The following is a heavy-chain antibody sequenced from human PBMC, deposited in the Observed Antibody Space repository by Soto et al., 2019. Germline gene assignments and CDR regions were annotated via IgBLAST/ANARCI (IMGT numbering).Heavy chain of an antibody. V-gene: IGHV3-23*01. D-gene: IGHD3-3*01. CDR2: ISGSGGST. CDR3: AKANYDFWSGYYTALLVYYYYMDV. J-gene: IGHJ6*03. Sequence: GGSLRLSCAASGFNFSSYAMSWVRQAPGKGLEWVSAISGSGGSTYYADSVKGRFTISRDNSKNTLYLQMNSLRAEDTAVYYCAKANYDFWSGYYTALLVYYYYMDVWGKGTTVTVSS. CDR1: GFNFSSYA.